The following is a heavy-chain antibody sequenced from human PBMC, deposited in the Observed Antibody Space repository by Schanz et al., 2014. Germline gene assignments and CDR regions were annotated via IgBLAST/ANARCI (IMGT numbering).Heavy chain of an antibody. V-gene: IGHV3-23*04. CDR2: ITRQGTT. CDR3: AKDHPSSGWPAFDV. D-gene: IGHD6-19*01. CDR1: GFTFSNHG. Sequence: EVQLVESGGGLVQPGGSLRLSCAGSGFTFSNHGMHWVRQAPGRGLEWVSGITRQGTTYYADFVKGRFSISRDLSSNTLYLQMNSLRADDSAIYYCAKDHPSSGWPAFDVWGQGTQVTVSS. J-gene: IGHJ4*02.